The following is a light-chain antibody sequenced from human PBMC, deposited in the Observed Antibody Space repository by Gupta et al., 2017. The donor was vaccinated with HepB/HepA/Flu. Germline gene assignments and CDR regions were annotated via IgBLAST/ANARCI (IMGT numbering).Light chain of an antibody. CDR1: RSISSD. J-gene: IGKJ2*01. CDR2: GAS. CDR3: QQYNDWPPNT. Sequence: VMTQSPATLSVSPGERATLSCRASRSISSDLAWYQQKPGQAPRLLIYGASTRATGIPARFSGSGTGTEFTLTISSLQSEDFAIYFCQQYNDWPPNTFGQGTKLEIK. V-gene: IGKV3D-15*01.